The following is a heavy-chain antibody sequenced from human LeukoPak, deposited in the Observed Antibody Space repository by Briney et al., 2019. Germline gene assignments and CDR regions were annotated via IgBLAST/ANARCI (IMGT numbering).Heavy chain of an antibody. J-gene: IGHJ5*02. D-gene: IGHD2-15*01. Sequence: PGGSLRLSCAASGFTFSSYAMSWVRQAPGKGLEWVSAISGSGGSTYYADSVKGRFTISRDNSKNTLYLQMNSLRAEDTAVYYCAKDGPGVAGRYNWFDPWGQGTLVTVSS. CDR3: AKDGPGVAGRYNWFDP. CDR1: GFTFSSYA. CDR2: ISGSGGST. V-gene: IGHV3-23*01.